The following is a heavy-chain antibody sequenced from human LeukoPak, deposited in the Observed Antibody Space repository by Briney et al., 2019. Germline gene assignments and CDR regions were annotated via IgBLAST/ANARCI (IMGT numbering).Heavy chain of an antibody. CDR1: GGSISSYY. CDR2: IYYSGST. Sequence: SETLSHICTVSGGSISSYYCSWIRQPPGKGLEWIGYIYYSGSTNYNPALKSRVTISVDTSKNQFSLKLSSVTAADTAVYYCAREFCSSTRCYVFDPWGQGTLVTVSS. CDR3: AREFCSSTRCYVFDP. J-gene: IGHJ5*02. V-gene: IGHV4-59*01. D-gene: IGHD2-2*01.